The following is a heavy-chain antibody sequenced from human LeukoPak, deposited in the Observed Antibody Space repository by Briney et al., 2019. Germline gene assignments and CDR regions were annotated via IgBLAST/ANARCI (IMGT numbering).Heavy chain of an antibody. J-gene: IGHJ5*02. Sequence: GGSLRLSCAASGFTFSSYAMSWVRQAPGKGLEWVSAISGSGGSTYYADSVKGRFTISRDNSKNTLYLQMNSLRAEDTAVYYCAKALRYCSSTSCPLNWFDPWGQGTLVTVSS. CDR1: GFTFSSYA. D-gene: IGHD2-2*01. CDR2: ISGSGGST. V-gene: IGHV3-23*01. CDR3: AKALRYCSSTSCPLNWFDP.